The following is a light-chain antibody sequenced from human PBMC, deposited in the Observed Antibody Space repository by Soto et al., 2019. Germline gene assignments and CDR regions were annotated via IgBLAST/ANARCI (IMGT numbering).Light chain of an antibody. CDR1: QSISTN. V-gene: IGKV1-39*01. CDR3: QQSHSSRT. J-gene: IGKJ1*01. Sequence: DIQMTQSPSSLSASMGDRVTITCRASQSISTNLNWYQQKPGKVPKLLIYAASRLQPGVPSRFSGSGSGTDFTLTISSLQPEDFATYYCQQSHSSRTFGKGTRVEIK. CDR2: AAS.